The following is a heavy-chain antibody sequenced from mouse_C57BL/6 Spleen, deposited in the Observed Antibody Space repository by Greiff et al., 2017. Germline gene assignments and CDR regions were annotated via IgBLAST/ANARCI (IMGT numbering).Heavy chain of an antibody. V-gene: IGHV1-82*01. CDR1: GYAFSSSW. CDR3: AGGSSPYYFDY. CDR2: ISPGDGDT. J-gene: IGHJ2*01. D-gene: IGHD1-1*01. Sequence: VPLQQSGPELVKPGASVKISCKASGYAFSSSWMNWVKQRPGKGLEWIGRISPGDGDTNYNGKFKGKATLTADKSSSTAYMQLSSLTSEDSAVYFCAGGSSPYYFDYWGQGTTLTGSS.